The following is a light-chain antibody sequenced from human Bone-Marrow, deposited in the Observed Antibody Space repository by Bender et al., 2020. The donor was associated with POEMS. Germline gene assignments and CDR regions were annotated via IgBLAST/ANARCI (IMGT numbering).Light chain of an antibody. CDR2: DST. V-gene: IGLV3-21*02. J-gene: IGLJ2*01. CDR3: QVWDSSSDHAV. Sequence: SYVLAQPPSVAVAPGQTARIPCGGNNIGTRTVHWYQQKPGQAPVLVVYDSTDRPSGIPERFSGSNSGNTATLTITRVEAGDEADYYCQVWDSSSDHAVFGGGTKLTVL. CDR1: NIGTRT.